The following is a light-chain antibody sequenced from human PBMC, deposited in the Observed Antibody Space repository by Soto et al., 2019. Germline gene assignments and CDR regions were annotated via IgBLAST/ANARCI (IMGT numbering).Light chain of an antibody. CDR3: SSYTSSSTVI. J-gene: IGLJ2*01. Sequence: QSALTQPASVYGPPGQSITISCAGSSSDVGAYYYVSWYQKHPGKAPKLLIYDVSNRPSGVSIRFSGSKSGDTASLTISGLQAEDEADYYCSSYTSSSTVIFGGGTKLTVL. CDR2: DVS. V-gene: IGLV2-14*01. CDR1: SSDVGAYYY.